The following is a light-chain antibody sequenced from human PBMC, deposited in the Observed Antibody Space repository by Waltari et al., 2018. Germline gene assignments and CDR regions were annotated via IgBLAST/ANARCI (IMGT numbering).Light chain of an antibody. CDR1: ESVTNNY. CDR3: HQYAYSPLA. J-gene: IGKJ4*01. CDR2: NAS. V-gene: IGKV3-20*01. Sequence: ILLTQSPGTLSLSSGERVTLSCRASESVTNNYLAWYQQKPGQAPRLLIFNASNRATGIPDRFSGSGSGTDFTLTISRLEPEDFAVYYCHQYAYSPLAFGGGTKVEI.